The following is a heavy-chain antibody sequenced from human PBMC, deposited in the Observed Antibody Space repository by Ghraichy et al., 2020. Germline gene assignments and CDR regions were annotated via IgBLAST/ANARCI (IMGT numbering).Heavy chain of an antibody. V-gene: IGHV4-61*01. CDR2: VHYRGST. J-gene: IGHJ6*02. Sequence: ESLNISCTVSGGSVSSVSYSWIWIRQPPGKGLEWIGYVHYRGSTNYNPSLRRRLTVSVDTSKNQISLNLRSVTAADAAVYYCARATNPNFYSYYAMDVWGQGTTVTVSS. D-gene: IGHD2-8*01. CDR3: ARATNPNFYSYYAMDV. CDR1: GGSVSSVSYS.